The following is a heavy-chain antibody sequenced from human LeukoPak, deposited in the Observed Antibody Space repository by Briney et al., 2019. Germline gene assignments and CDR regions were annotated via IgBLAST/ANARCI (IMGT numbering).Heavy chain of an antibody. CDR2: IIPIFGTA. CDR1: GGTFSSYA. CDR3: ARGGIAVEAFDI. J-gene: IGHJ3*02. V-gene: IGHV1-69*05. Sequence: VASVKVSCKASGGTFSSYAISWVRQAPGQGLEWMGGIIPIFGTANYAQKFQGRVTITTDESTSTAYMELSSLRSEDTAVYYCARGGIAVEAFDIWGQGTMVTVSS. D-gene: IGHD6-19*01.